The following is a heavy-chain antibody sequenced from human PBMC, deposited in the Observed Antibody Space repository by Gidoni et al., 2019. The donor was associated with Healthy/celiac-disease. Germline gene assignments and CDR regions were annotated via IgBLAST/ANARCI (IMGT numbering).Heavy chain of an antibody. CDR1: GWSFSGYY. D-gene: IGHD3-10*01. CDR2: INHSGST. CDR3: ARVQIRATTLWFGELLGNYFDY. Sequence: QVQLQQWGAGLLKPSETLSLTCAVYGWSFSGYYWSWTRQPPGKGLEWIGEINHSGSTNYNPSLKSRVTISVDTSKNQFSLKLSSVTAADTAVYYCARVQIRATTLWFGELLGNYFDYWGQGTLVTVSS. V-gene: IGHV4-34*01. J-gene: IGHJ4*02.